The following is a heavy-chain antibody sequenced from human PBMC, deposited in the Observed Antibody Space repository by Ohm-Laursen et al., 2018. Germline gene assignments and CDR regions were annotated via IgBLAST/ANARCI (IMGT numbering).Heavy chain of an antibody. D-gene: IGHD1-26*01. V-gene: IGHV1-46*01. Sequence: ASVKVSCKASGYTFTTYYMHWVRQAPGQGPEWMGIINPNDGGTTYSQKLQGRVTLTTDTSTSTAYMELRSLRSDDTAVYYCASGSYPRDAFDIWGQGTMVTVSS. CDR3: ASGSYPRDAFDI. CDR2: INPNDGGT. J-gene: IGHJ3*02. CDR1: GYTFTTYY.